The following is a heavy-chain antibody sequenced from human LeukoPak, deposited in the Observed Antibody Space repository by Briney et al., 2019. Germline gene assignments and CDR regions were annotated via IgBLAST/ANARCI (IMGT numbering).Heavy chain of an antibody. J-gene: IGHJ4*02. CDR3: ARATPGTGYALY. CDR2: INHSGST. D-gene: IGHD3/OR15-3a*01. CDR1: GFPSSTPT. Sequence: PGGSLRPSCAAPGFPSSTPTMNGARHPPGKGLEWIGEINHSGSTNYNPSLKSRVTISVDTSKNQFSLKLSSVTAADTAVYYCARATPGTGYALYWGQGTLVTVSS. V-gene: IGHV4-34*01.